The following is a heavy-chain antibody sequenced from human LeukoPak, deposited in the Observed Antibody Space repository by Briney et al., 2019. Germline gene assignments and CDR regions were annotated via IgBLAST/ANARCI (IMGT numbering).Heavy chain of an antibody. CDR3: AKRGIVIRAVIIVGFHKEAYYFDY. V-gene: IGHV3-23*01. D-gene: IGHD3-10*01. CDR1: GITLSNYG. Sequence: GGPLRLSCAVPGITLSNYGMSWVRQAPGKGLGCVAGISDRGGSTNYADSVKGRFTISRDNPKNTLYLQMNSLRAEDTAVYFCAKRGIVIRAVIIVGFHKEAYYFDYWGQGALVTVSS. J-gene: IGHJ4*02. CDR2: ISDRGGST.